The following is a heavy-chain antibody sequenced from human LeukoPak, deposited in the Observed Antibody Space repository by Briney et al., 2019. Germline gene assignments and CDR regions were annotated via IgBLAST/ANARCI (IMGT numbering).Heavy chain of an antibody. CDR2: IYYSGST. V-gene: IGHV4-59*08. D-gene: IGHD3-10*01. CDR1: GGSISSYY. J-gene: IGHJ3*02. Sequence: SETLSLTCTVSGGSISSYYWGWIRQPPGKGLEWIGHIYYSGSTNYNPSLKSRVTISVDTSKNQFSLKLSSVTAADTAVYYCARWRFGQLGAFDIWGQGTMVTVSS. CDR3: ARWRFGQLGAFDI.